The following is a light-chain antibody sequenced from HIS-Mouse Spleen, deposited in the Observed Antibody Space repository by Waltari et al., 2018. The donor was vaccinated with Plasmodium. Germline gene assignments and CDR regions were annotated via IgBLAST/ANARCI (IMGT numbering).Light chain of an antibody. J-gene: IGKJ1*01. CDR1: QCVSSN. V-gene: IGKV3-15*01. CDR2: GSS. CDR3: QQYNNWPRGT. Sequence: EIVMTQSPATLSVSPGERATLSCRASQCVSSNLAWYQPKPGQAPRLLIYGSSTRATGIPARFSGSGSGTEFTLTISSMQSEDFAVYYCQQYNNWPRGTFGQGTKVEIK.